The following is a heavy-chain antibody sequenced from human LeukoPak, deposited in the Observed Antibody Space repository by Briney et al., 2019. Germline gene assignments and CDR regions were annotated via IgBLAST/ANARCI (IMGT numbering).Heavy chain of an antibody. J-gene: IGHJ4*02. CDR1: GYTFSGYY. D-gene: IGHD3-16*01. CDR3: ARAGGGLDY. V-gene: IGHV1-2*02. Sequence: ASVKVSCKASGYTFSGYYMHWVRQAPGQGLEWMGWINPNSGGTKYAQKFQGRVTMTRDTSISTAYMELNSLTSDDTAVYYCARAGGGLDYWGQGTLVTVSS. CDR2: INPNSGGT.